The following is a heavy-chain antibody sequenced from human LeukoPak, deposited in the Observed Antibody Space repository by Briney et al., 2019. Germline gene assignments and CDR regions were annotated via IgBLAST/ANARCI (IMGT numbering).Heavy chain of an antibody. CDR1: GGSISSYY. Sequence: SETLSLTCTVSGGSISSYYWSWIRQPPGKGLEWIGFIYDSGSTNYNSSLKSRVTISVDTSKNQFSMKLRSVTAADTAVYYCARGGWSAFDIWGQGTMVTVSS. CDR3: ARGGWSAFDI. J-gene: IGHJ3*02. D-gene: IGHD3-10*01. V-gene: IGHV4-59*01. CDR2: IYDSGST.